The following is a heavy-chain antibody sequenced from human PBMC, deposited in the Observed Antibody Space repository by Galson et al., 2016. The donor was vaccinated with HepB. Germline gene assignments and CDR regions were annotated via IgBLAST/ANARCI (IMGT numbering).Heavy chain of an antibody. D-gene: IGHD2-2*01. J-gene: IGHJ5*02. V-gene: IGHV4-4*02. Sequence: SETLSLTCSVSGASINDSTWWTWVRQAPERGLEWIGEIYHTGTSYNNPILSSRFTLSIDTSRNQFSLNLTSATAADTAVYYCARAAVVPGARMVFDPWGQGTLVTVSS. CDR3: ARAAVVPGARMVFDP. CDR1: GASINDSTW. CDR2: IYHTGTS.